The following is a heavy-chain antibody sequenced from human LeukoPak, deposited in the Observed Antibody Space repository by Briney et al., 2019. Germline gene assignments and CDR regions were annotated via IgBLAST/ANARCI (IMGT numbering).Heavy chain of an antibody. J-gene: IGHJ6*02. CDR1: GFTFSDHY. CDR3: ARGHYGLDV. V-gene: IGHV3-11*01. Sequence: GVLRLSCAASGFTFSDHYISWIRQAPGKGLEWVSYIFSGASTIYYSDSVKGRFTISRDNAKNSLYLQMYSLRAEDTAVYYCARGHYGLDVWGQGTTVTVSS. CDR2: IFSGASTI.